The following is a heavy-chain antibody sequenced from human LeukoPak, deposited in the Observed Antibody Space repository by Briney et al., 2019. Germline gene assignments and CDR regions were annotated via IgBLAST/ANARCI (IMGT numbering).Heavy chain of an antibody. CDR1: GYTFTSYG. Sequence: ASVKVSCKASGYTFTSYGISWVRQAPGQGLEWMGWISAYNGNTNYAQKLRGRVTMTTDTSTSTAYMELRSLRSDDTAVYYCARAVPAARYYYMDVWGKGTTVTISS. CDR3: ARAVPAARYYYMDV. D-gene: IGHD2-2*01. CDR2: ISAYNGNT. V-gene: IGHV1-18*01. J-gene: IGHJ6*03.